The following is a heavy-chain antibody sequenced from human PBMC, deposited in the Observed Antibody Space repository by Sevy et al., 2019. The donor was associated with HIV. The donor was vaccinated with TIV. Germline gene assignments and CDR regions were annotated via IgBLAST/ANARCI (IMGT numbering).Heavy chain of an antibody. D-gene: IGHD3-22*01. J-gene: IGHJ4*02. CDR2: VSAGGTT. CDR3: AKNGYYVLEF. Sequence: SETLSLTCAVSGGSMNNDWWSWVRQPPGKGLEWIGEVSAGGTTNSNPSLKSRVTISLDKSKQQFSLNLTSVTAEDTAVYYCAKNGYYVLEFWGQGILVTVSS. V-gene: IGHV4-4*02. CDR1: GGSMNNDW.